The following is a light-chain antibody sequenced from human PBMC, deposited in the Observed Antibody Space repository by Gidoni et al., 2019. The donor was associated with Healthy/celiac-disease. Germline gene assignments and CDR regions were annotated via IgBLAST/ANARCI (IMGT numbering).Light chain of an antibody. J-gene: IGKJ5*01. CDR1: QSISSY. CDR2: AAS. Sequence: DIQLTQSPSFLSASVGDRVTITCRPSQSISSYLAWYQQNPGKAPKLLIYAASTLQSGVPSRFSGSGSGTEFTLTISSLQPEDFATYYCQQLNSYLSITFXQXTRLXIK. V-gene: IGKV1-9*01. CDR3: QQLNSYLSIT.